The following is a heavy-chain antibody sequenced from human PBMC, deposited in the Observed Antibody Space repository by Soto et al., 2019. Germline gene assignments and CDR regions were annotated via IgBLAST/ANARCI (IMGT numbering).Heavy chain of an antibody. Sequence: SETLSLTCTVSGGSISSYYWSWIRQPPGKGLEWIGYISYSGSTNYNPSLKSRVTISVDTSKNQFSLKLSSVTAADTAVYYCARVGGFGATTIDYWGQGTLVTVSS. CDR3: ARVGGFGATTIDY. CDR2: ISYSGST. D-gene: IGHD3-10*01. J-gene: IGHJ4*02. V-gene: IGHV4-59*08. CDR1: GGSISSYY.